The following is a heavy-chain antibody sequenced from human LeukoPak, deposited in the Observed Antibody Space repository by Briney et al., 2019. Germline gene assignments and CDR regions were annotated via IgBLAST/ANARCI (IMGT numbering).Heavy chain of an antibody. CDR3: ARHAHDYGDYARDY. V-gene: IGHV4-39*01. CDR1: GGSISSSTYC. CDR2: IYYRGNI. Sequence: PSETLSLTCTVSGGSISSSTYCWGWVRQPPGKGLEWIGNIYYRGNIQYNPSLKIRATLSLDTSKNQFSLKLSSVTAADTAVYYCARHAHDYGDYARDYWGQGTLVTVSS. J-gene: IGHJ4*02. D-gene: IGHD4-17*01.